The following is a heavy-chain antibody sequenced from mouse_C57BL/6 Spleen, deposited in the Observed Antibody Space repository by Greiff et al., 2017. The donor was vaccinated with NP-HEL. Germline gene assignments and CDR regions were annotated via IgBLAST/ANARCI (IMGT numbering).Heavy chain of an antibody. CDR3: TRGLGRYWYFDV. D-gene: IGHD4-1*01. Sequence: EVKLVESGGGLVQPGGSMKLSCAASGFTFSDAWMDWVRQSPEKGLEWVAEIRNKANNHATYYAESVKGRFTISRDDSKSSVYLQMNSLRAEDTGIYYCTRGLGRYWYFDVWGTGTTVTVSS. CDR2: IRNKANNHAT. CDR1: GFTFSDAW. V-gene: IGHV6-6*01. J-gene: IGHJ1*03.